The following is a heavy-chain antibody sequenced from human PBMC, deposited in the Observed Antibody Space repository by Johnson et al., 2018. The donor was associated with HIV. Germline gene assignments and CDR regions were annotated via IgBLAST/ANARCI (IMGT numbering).Heavy chain of an antibody. CDR2: ISYDGNNK. CDR3: ARGGGCGGDCYSGYDAFDI. D-gene: IGHD2-21*02. Sequence: QVQLVESGGGVVQPGRSLRLSCAATGFTFTNYGMHWVRQAPGKGLEWVAIISYDGNNKYYADSVKGRFTISIDNSKNTLYLQMNSLRTWDTAVYCCARGGGCGGDCYSGYDAFDIWGQGTMVTVSS. V-gene: IGHV3-30*03. J-gene: IGHJ3*02. CDR1: GFTFTNYG.